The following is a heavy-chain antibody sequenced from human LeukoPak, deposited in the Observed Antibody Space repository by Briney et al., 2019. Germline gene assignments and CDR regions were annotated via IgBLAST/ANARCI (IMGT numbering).Heavy chain of an antibody. CDR1: AITVSTFW. D-gene: IGHD1-26*01. CDR2: INTDGSVT. CDR3: VTDRYSDSAFGD. Sequence: GGSLRLSCAASAITVSTFWMHWVRHPPGEGLVCVSRINTDGSVTNYADSVEGRFTISTDNAKNMLYLQMNDRRAEDTAVYYCVTDRYSDSAFGDWGQGTLVTVSS. J-gene: IGHJ4*02. V-gene: IGHV3-74*01.